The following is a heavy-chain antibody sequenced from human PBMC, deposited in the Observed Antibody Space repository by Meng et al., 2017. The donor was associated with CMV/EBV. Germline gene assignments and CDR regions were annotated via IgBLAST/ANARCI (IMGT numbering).Heavy chain of an antibody. J-gene: IGHJ3*02. CDR2: IIPIFGTA. D-gene: IGHD3-22*01. V-gene: IGHV1-69*05. CDR1: GGTFSSYA. CDR3: AGTYYYDSNGYYYSAFDI. Sequence: SVKVSCKASGGTFSSYAISWVRQAPGQGLGWMGGIIPIFGTANYAQKFQGRVTITTDESTSTAYMELSSLRSEDTAVYYCAGTYYYDSNGYYYSAFDIWGQGTMVTVSS.